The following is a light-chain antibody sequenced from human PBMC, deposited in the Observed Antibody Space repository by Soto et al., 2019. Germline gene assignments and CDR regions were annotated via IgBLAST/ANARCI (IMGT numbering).Light chain of an antibody. V-gene: IGKV1-33*01. CDR1: QDISNY. CDR3: QQYDNLP. Sequence: DIQMTQSPSSLSASVGDRVTITCQASQDISNYLNWYQQKPGKAPKLLIYDASNLETGVPSRFSGSGSGTDFTFTISSLQPEDIATYYCQQYDNLPFGQGTKVDIK. J-gene: IGKJ1*01. CDR2: DAS.